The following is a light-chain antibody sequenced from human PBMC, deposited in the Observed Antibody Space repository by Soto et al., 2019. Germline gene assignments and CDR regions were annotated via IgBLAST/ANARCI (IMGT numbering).Light chain of an antibody. V-gene: IGKV1-5*01. Sequence: DIQMTQSPSTLSASVGDRVTITCRASQSISSWLAWYQQKPGKAPKLLIYDASSLESGVPSRFSGSGSGTEFTLTISSLQPDDFATYYCEQYNSYWFTFGPGIKVDIK. CDR3: EQYNSYWFT. J-gene: IGKJ3*01. CDR2: DAS. CDR1: QSISSW.